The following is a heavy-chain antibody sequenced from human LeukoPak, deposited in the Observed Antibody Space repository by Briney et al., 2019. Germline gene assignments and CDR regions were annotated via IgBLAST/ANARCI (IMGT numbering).Heavy chain of an antibody. D-gene: IGHD6-13*01. J-gene: IGHJ5*02. CDR2: ISSSSSTI. Sequence: GGSLRLSCAASGFTFSSYSMNWVRQAPGKGLEWVSYISSSSSTIYYADSVKGRFTISRDNAKNSLYLQMNSLRAEDTAVYYCARGSSKPYNWFDPWGQGTLVTVSS. V-gene: IGHV3-48*04. CDR3: ARGSSKPYNWFDP. CDR1: GFTFSSYS.